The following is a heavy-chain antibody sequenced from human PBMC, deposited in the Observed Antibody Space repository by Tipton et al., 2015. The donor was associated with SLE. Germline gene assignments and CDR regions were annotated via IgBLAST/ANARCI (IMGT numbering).Heavy chain of an antibody. CDR2: IYHSGST. CDR3: ARDLGLLGFDY. CDR1: GGSFSGYY. V-gene: IGHV4-30-2*01. J-gene: IGHJ4*02. Sequence: TLSLTCAVYGGSFSGYYWSWIRQPPGKGLEWIGYIYHSGSTYYNPSLKSRVTISVDRSKNQFSLKLSSVTAADTAVYYCARDLGLLGFDYWGQGTLVTVSS. D-gene: IGHD3/OR15-3a*01.